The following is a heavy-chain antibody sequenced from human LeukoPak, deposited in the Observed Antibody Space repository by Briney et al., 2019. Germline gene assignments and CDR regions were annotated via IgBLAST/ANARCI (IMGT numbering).Heavy chain of an antibody. CDR3: ARASPQYQLLSRAADY. J-gene: IGHJ4*02. D-gene: IGHD2-2*01. Sequence: ASETLSLTCVVYGGSFSGYYWSWIRQPPGKGLEWIGEINHSGSTNYNPSLKSRVTISVDTSKNQFSLKLSSVTAADTAVYYCARASPQYQLLSRAADYWGQGTLVTVSS. CDR1: GGSFSGYY. CDR2: INHSGST. V-gene: IGHV4-34*01.